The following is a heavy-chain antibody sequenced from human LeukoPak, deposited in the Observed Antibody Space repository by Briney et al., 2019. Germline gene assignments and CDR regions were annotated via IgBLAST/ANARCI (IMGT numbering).Heavy chain of an antibody. CDR2: ISYSGRP. V-gene: IGHV4-39*01. CDR1: GGSISSNDYY. Sequence: SETLSLTCTVSGGSISSNDYYWGWIRQPPGKGLEWIGIISYSGRPDYNPSLKSRVTISVATSKYQFSLKLSSVTAADTAVYFCARLEDHGDSFDYWGQGTLVTVSS. CDR3: ARLEDHGDSFDY. D-gene: IGHD4-17*01. J-gene: IGHJ4*02.